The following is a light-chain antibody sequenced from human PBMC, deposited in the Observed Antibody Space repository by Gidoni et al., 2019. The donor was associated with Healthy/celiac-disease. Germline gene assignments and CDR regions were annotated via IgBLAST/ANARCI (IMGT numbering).Light chain of an antibody. V-gene: IGKV3-20*01. CDR1: QSVSSSY. J-gene: IGKJ2*01. CDR3: QQYGSSPYT. Sequence: EIVLTQSPGTLSLSPGERATLSCRASQSVSSSYLACYHQKPGQAPRLLIYGASSRATGIPDRFSGSGSGTDFTLTISRLEPEDFAVYYCQQYGSSPYTFGQXTKLEIK. CDR2: GAS.